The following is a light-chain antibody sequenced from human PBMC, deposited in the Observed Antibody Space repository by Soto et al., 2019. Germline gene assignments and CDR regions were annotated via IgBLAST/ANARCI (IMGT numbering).Light chain of an antibody. J-gene: IGLJ7*01. CDR1: HSNIGTKA. CDR2: KTD. CDR3: ASWDDSLNGVV. V-gene: IGLV1-44*01. Sequence: QSVLTQPPSASGTPGQRVTISCSGSHSNIGTKAVKWFQQVPGAAPKSLIYKTDQRPSGVPDRFSGSKSGTSASLAISGLQPEDEADYYCASWDDSLNGVVFGGGTHLTVL.